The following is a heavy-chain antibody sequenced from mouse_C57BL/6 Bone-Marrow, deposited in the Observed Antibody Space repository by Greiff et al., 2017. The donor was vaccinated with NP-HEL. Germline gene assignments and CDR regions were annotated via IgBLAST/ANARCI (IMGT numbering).Heavy chain of an antibody. V-gene: IGHV5-9-1*02. D-gene: IGHD2-14*01. CDR3: TRDRRVRLYAMDY. CDR1: GFTFSSYA. CDR2: ISSGGDYF. J-gene: IGHJ4*01. Sequence: EVMLVESGEGLVKPGGSLKLSCAASGFTFSSYAMSWVRQTPEKRLEWVAYISSGGDYFYYADTVKGRFTISSYNARNTLYLQMSRLKSEDTARYYCTRDRRVRLYAMDYWGQGTSVTVSS.